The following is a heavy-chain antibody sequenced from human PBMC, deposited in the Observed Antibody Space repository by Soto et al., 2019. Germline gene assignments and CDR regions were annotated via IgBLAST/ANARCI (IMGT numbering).Heavy chain of an antibody. CDR3: AKQSCGWSLNAFDI. CDR2: IYYSGSN. D-gene: IGHD6-13*01. Sequence: QLQLQESGAGLVKPSETVSLTCTVSGGSISSSSYYWGWIRLRPGKRLEWIGSIYYSGSNYYTPSLKSGVTIPVDTSKNQFSLKLGSVTDADTAVYYCAKQSCGWSLNAFDIWGQGTMVTVSS. J-gene: IGHJ3*02. V-gene: IGHV4-39*01. CDR1: GGSISSSSYY.